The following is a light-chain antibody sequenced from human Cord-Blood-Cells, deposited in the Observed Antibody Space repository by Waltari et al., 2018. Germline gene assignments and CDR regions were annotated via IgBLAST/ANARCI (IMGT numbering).Light chain of an antibody. CDR3: QQRSNWPPT. V-gene: IGKV3-11*01. CDR1: QSVSSY. Sequence: EIVLTQSPATLSLSPGERATLSCRARQSVSSYLAWYQQKPGQAPRLLIHDASNRATGIPARFSGSGSGTDFTLTISSLEPEDFAVYYCQQRSNWPPTFGPGTKVDIK. J-gene: IGKJ3*01. CDR2: DAS.